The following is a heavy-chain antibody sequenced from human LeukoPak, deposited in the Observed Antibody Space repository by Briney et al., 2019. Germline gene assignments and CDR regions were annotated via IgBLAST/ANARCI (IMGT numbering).Heavy chain of an antibody. J-gene: IGHJ3*02. Sequence: GGSLRLSCAASGFTFSRYWMSWVRQAPGKGLEWVSAISGSGGSTYYADSVKGRFTIYRDNSKNTQYLQMNSLRAEDTGVYYCAKGREMSRITMVRGVPDAFDIWGQGTMVTVSS. CDR1: GFTFSRYW. D-gene: IGHD3-10*01. CDR3: AKGREMSRITMVRGVPDAFDI. CDR2: ISGSGGST. V-gene: IGHV3-23*01.